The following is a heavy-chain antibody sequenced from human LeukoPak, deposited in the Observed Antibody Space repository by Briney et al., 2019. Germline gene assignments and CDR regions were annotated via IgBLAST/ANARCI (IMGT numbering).Heavy chain of an antibody. CDR3: AKSGPPLYYYDFWSGPHYYFDH. J-gene: IGHJ4*02. CDR1: GYTFTSYG. D-gene: IGHD3-3*01. CDR2: ISAYNGNT. V-gene: IGHV1-18*01. Sequence: ASVKVSCKASGYTFTSYGISWVRQAPGQGLEWMGWISAYNGNTNYAQKLQGRVTMTTDTSTSTAYMELRSLRSDDTAVYYCAKSGPPLYYYDFWSGPHYYFDHWGQGTLVTVSS.